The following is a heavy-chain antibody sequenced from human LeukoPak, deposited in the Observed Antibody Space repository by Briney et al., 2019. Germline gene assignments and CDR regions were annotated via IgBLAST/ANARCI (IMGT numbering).Heavy chain of an antibody. CDR3: AKDRSTTWACDY. CDR1: GFTFSSDA. V-gene: IGHV3-30*18. D-gene: IGHD1-14*01. Sequence: GGSLRLSCAASGFTFSSDALHWVRQAPGKGLEWVAFISYDGNIKRYADSVKGRFTISRDNSKNTLYLQMTSMRAEDTAVYHCAKDRSTTWACDYWGQGTLVTVSS. J-gene: IGHJ4*02. CDR2: ISYDGNIK.